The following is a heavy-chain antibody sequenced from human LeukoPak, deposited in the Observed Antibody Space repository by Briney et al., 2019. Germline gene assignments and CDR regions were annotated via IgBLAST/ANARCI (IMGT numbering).Heavy chain of an antibody. V-gene: IGHV3-9*01. CDR3: ARDRSQLRYFDWPPLSY. CDR2: ISWNSGHK. Sequence: GGSLRLSCAAPGFTFDDYAMHWVRQAPGKGLEWVSGISWNSGHKGYADSVKGRFTISRDNAKNSLYLRMNSLRAEDTALYYCARDRSQLRYFDWPPLSYWGQGTLVTVS. D-gene: IGHD3-9*01. J-gene: IGHJ4*02. CDR1: GFTFDDYA.